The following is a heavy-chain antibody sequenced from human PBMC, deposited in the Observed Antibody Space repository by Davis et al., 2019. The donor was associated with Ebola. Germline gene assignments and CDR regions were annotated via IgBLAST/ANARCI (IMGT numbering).Heavy chain of an antibody. CDR3: ARVQGQQQLGEADY. D-gene: IGHD6-13*01. Sequence: ASVKVSCKASGYTFTSYGITWVRQAPGQGLEWMGIINPSGGSTSYAQKFQGRVTLTTDTSASTVFMDLTSLTSQDTAVYYCARVQGQQQLGEADYWGQGTLVTVSS. CDR1: GYTFTSYG. V-gene: IGHV1-46*01. CDR2: INPSGGST. J-gene: IGHJ4*02.